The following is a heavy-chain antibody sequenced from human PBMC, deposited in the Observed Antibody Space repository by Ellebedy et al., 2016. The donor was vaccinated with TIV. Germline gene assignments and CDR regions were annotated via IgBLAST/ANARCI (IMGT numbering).Heavy chain of an antibody. CDR2: INPSGGST. CDR3: ARDEGRDYYGSGSYGYYGMDV. V-gene: IGHV1-46*01. Sequence: ASVKVSCKASGYTFTSYYMHWVRQAPGQGLEWMGIINPSGGSTSYAQKFQGRVTMTRDTSTSTVYMELSSLRSEDTAVYYCARDEGRDYYGSGSYGYYGMDVWGQGTTVTVSS. CDR1: GYTFTSYY. D-gene: IGHD3-10*01. J-gene: IGHJ6*02.